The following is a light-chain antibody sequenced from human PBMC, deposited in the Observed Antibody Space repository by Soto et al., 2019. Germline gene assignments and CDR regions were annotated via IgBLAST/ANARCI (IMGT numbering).Light chain of an antibody. CDR2: GVS. CDR1: SSDVGGYNY. Sequence: QSALTQPASVSGSPGQSITISCTGTSSDVGGYNYVSWYQQHPGKAPKFMIYGVSNRPSGVPNRFSGSKSGSTASLTISGLQAEDEADYYCSSYTSSSTLVVFGGGTKLTVL. J-gene: IGLJ2*01. CDR3: SSYTSSSTLVV. V-gene: IGLV2-14*01.